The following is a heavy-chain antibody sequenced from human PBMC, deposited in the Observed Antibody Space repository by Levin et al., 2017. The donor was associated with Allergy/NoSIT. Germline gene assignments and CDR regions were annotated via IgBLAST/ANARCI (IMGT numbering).Heavy chain of an antibody. V-gene: IGHV3-7*01. Sequence: GASVKVSCGASGFTFSTYWMSWVRQAPGKGLEWVANIKQDGSEKNYVDSVKGRFTISRDNAKNSLYLQMNSLRAEDTAVYYCARVYSSTSGRGMDVWGQGTTVTVTS. CDR2: IKQDGSEK. CDR3: ARVYSSTSGRGMDV. D-gene: IGHD6-13*01. J-gene: IGHJ6*02. CDR1: GFTFSTYW.